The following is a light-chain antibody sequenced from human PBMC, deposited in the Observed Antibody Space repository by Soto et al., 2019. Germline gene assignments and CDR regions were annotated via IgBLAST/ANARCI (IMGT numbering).Light chain of an antibody. J-gene: IGLJ3*02. CDR3: SSYTSSNTWV. CDR1: NGDIGGYNY. Sequence: QSALTQPASMSGSPGQSIAISCTGTNGDIGGYNYVSWYQQHPGKAPKLLIYDVSNRPSGVSNRFSGSKSGNMASLTISGLQAEDEADYYCSSYTSSNTWVFGGGTKVTVL. V-gene: IGLV2-14*01. CDR2: DVS.